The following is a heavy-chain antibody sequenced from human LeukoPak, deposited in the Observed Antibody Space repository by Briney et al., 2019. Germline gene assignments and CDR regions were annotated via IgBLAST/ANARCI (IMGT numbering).Heavy chain of an antibody. V-gene: IGHV3-74*03. J-gene: IGHJ3*02. Sequence: GGSLRLSCAASGFTFSIYWMHWVRQAPGKGLVWVSRIMSDGTTITYADSVKGRFTISRDNAKNTVYLQMNSLRAEDTAAYYCTRTYYSSDAFDIWGQETIATVSS. CDR1: GFTFSIYW. CDR2: IMSDGTTI. CDR3: TRTYYSSDAFDI. D-gene: IGHD2-21*01.